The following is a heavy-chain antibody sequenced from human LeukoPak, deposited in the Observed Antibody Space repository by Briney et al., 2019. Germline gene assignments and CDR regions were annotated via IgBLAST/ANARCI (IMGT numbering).Heavy chain of an antibody. J-gene: IGHJ4*02. D-gene: IGHD5-12*01. CDR2: ISAYSCNT. Sequence: ASVKVSCKASGYTFTSYGISWVRQAPGQGLEWMGWISAYSCNTNYAQKVRGRVTMTTDTFTSTAYMELRSLRSDDTAVYYCARDLHSGYDFGYWGQGTLVTVSS. V-gene: IGHV1-18*01. CDR3: ARDLHSGYDFGY. CDR1: GYTFTSYG.